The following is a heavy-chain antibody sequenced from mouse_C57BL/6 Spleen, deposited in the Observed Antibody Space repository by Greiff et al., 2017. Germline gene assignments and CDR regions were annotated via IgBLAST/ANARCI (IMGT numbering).Heavy chain of an antibody. CDR2: INPNNGGT. Sequence: EVQLQQSGPELVKPGASVKMSCKASGYTFTDYNMHWVKQSHGKSLEWIGYINPNNGGTSYNQKFKGKATLTVNKSSSTAYMELRSLTSEDSAVXYCTRSTAQATSFAYWGQGTLVTVSA. J-gene: IGHJ3*01. D-gene: IGHD3-2*02. CDR1: GYTFTDYN. CDR3: TRSTAQATSFAY. V-gene: IGHV1-22*01.